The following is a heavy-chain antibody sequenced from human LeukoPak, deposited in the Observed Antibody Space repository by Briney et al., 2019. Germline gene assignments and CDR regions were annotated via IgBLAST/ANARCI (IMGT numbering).Heavy chain of an antibody. V-gene: IGHV7-4-1*02. CDR3: ARGGSSSWYSRIDY. Sequence: ASVKVSCKASGYTFTSYAMNWVRQAPGQGLEWMGWINTNTGNPTYAQGFTGRFVFSLDTSVSTAYLQISSLKAEDTAVYYCARGGSSSWYSRIDYWGQGILVTVSS. D-gene: IGHD6-13*01. CDR2: INTNTGNP. J-gene: IGHJ4*02. CDR1: GYTFTSYA.